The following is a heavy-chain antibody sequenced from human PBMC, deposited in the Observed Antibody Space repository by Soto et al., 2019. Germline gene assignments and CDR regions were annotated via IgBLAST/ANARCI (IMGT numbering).Heavy chain of an antibody. D-gene: IGHD2-8*01. V-gene: IGHV4-39*01. J-gene: IGHJ5*02. CDR1: GGAISSSSYY. CDR3: AGHWRDIVLMVYANNWFDP. Sequence: LSLTCTVSGGAISSSSYYWGWIRQPPGKGLEWIGGIYYSGSTYYNPSLKSRVTISVDTSKNQFSLKLSSVTAADTAVYYCAGHWRDIVLMVYANNWFDPWGKGTLVTVSS. CDR2: IYYSGST.